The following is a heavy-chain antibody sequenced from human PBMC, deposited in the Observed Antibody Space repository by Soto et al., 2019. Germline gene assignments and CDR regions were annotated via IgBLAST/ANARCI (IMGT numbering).Heavy chain of an antibody. V-gene: IGHV1-69*02. J-gene: IGHJ6*02. CDR1: GGTFSSYT. D-gene: IGHD2-21*02. CDR2: IIPILGIA. CDR3: ARAYCGGDCYPSRRYYYYYGMDV. Sequence: QVQLVQSGAEVKKPGSSVKVSCKASGGTFSSYTISWVRQAPGQGLEWMGRIIPILGIANYAQKFQGRVTITADNSTSTAYMELSSLRSEDTAVYYCARAYCGGDCYPSRRYYYYYGMDVWGQGTTVTVSS.